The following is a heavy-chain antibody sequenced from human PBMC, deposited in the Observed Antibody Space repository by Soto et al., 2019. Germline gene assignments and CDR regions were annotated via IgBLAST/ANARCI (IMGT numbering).Heavy chain of an antibody. CDR3: ARGISGTYTALDF. D-gene: IGHD1-26*01. CDR1: GYGFTTYY. Sequence: ASVKVSCKASGYGFTTYYLHWVRQAPGQGLEWLGMINPNGGATAYAQNFQGRVSMTTDMSTSTVFIDLSSLRFDDTAVYYCARGISGTYTALDFWGQGALVTVSS. J-gene: IGHJ4*02. CDR2: INPNGGAT. V-gene: IGHV1-46*01.